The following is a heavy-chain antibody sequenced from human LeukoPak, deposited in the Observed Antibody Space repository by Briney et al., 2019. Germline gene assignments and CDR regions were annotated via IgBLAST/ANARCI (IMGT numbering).Heavy chain of an antibody. Sequence: PSETLSLTCTISGGSVSDYYWSWIRQSPGKGLEWIGYIYHTGSTSYSPSLKSRVTISADTSKNQFSLKLSSVTAADTAVYYCARTTEGGYTYNYFYYYYMDVWGKGTTVTISS. J-gene: IGHJ6*03. D-gene: IGHD5-18*01. CDR1: GGSVSDYY. V-gene: IGHV4-59*02. CDR2: IYHTGST. CDR3: ARTTEGGYTYNYFYYYYMDV.